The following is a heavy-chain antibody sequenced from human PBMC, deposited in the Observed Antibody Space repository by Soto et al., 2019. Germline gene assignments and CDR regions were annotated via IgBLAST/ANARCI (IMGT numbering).Heavy chain of an antibody. Sequence: VGSLRLSFAASGFTLSSYAMSWVRQAPGKGLEWVSAISGSGGITYYADSVKGRFTISRDNSKNTLYLQMNSLRAEDTAVYYCARDYCTTPNCYGMDVWGQGTTVTVSS. CDR1: GFTLSSYA. V-gene: IGHV3-23*01. CDR3: ARDYCTTPNCYGMDV. D-gene: IGHD2-8*01. J-gene: IGHJ6*02. CDR2: ISGSGGIT.